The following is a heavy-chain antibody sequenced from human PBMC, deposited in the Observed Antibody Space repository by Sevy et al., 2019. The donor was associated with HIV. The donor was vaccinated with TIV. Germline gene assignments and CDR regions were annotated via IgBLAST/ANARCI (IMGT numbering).Heavy chain of an antibody. CDR2: IKPDGSEQ. D-gene: IGHD3-22*01. CDR1: GFTFSSYW. V-gene: IGHV3-7*01. CDR3: ARGDFSEKGSRSGYFVEAFDI. Sequence: GESLKISCAASGFTFSSYWMSWVRQAPGKGLEWVANIKPDGSEQYYVDSVKGRFTIYRDNAENSLYLQMNSLRAEDTSLYYCARGDFSEKGSRSGYFVEAFDIWGQGTMVTVSS. J-gene: IGHJ3*02.